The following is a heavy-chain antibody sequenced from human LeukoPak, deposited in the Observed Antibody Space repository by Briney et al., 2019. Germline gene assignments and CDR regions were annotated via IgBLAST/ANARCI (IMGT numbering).Heavy chain of an antibody. CDR2: IKQDGSEK. Sequence: WGSLRLSCAASGFTFSSSWMNWVRQAPGKGLEWVANIKQDGSEKYYVDSVKGRFTISRDNAKNSLYLQMNTLRAEDTAVYYCASLDYWGQGTLVTVSS. CDR1: GFTFSSSW. CDR3: ASLDY. J-gene: IGHJ4*02. V-gene: IGHV3-7*01.